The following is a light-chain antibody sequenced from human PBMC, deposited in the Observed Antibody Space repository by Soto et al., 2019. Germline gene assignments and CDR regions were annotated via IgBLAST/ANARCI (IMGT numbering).Light chain of an antibody. CDR1: QSVRNN. Sequence: EVVMTQSPATLSVSPGERATLSCKASQSVRNNLVWYLQKPGQAPRPIIYDATTRATGIPVRFSGSGSGTEFTLTISSLQSEDVGVYYCQQYDNWPPKTCGGGTKVDIK. V-gene: IGKV3-15*01. CDR2: DAT. CDR3: QQYDNWPPKT. J-gene: IGKJ4*01.